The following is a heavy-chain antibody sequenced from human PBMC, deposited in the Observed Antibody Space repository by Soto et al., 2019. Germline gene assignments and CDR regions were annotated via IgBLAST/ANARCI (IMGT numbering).Heavy chain of an antibody. CDR1: KFLVSKNY. D-gene: IGHD3-10*01. Sequence: GGSLRLSCAASKFLVSKNYINWVRQAPGKGLEWVALIKSGGDTYYTDSVTGRFTISRDNSKNTVFLQMSSLRAGDTAVYYCAEEPFRGSEGWFFHPRGQGT. CDR3: AEEPFRGSEGWFFHP. J-gene: IGHJ5*02. V-gene: IGHV3-66*01. CDR2: IKSGGDT.